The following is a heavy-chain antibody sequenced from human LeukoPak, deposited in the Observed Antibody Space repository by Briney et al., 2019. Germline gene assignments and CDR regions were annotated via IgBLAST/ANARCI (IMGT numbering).Heavy chain of an antibody. D-gene: IGHD3-9*01. CDR1: GFTFSSYW. Sequence: PGGSLRLSCAASGFTFSSYWMSWVRQAPGKGLEWVANINQDGSEKHYVASVEGRFTISRDNAKNSLFVQMNSLRAEDTAVYYCARGPPYDILLPGVYYYYYYMDVWGKGTTVTVSS. CDR3: ARGPPYDILLPGVYYYYYYMDV. V-gene: IGHV3-7*01. CDR2: INQDGSEK. J-gene: IGHJ6*03.